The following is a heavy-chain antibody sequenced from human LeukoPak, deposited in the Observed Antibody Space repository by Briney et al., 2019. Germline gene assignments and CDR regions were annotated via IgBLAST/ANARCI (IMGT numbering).Heavy chain of an antibody. CDR2: IYHSGST. Sequence: SETLSLTCTVSGGSISSGDYYWSWIRQPPGKGLEWIGYIYHSGSTYYNPSLKSRVTISVDRSKNQFSLKLSSVTAADTAVFYCARVWGGSYFDYWGQGTLVTVSS. J-gene: IGHJ4*02. CDR1: GGSISSGDYY. D-gene: IGHD1-26*01. V-gene: IGHV4-30-2*01. CDR3: ARVWGGSYFDY.